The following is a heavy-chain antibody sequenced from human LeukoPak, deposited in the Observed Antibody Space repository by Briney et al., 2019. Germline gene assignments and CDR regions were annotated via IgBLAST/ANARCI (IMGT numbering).Heavy chain of an antibody. J-gene: IGHJ4*02. Sequence: GGSLRLSCTASGFTFSSYAMSWVRQAPGKGLEWVSAISGSGGSTYYADPVKGRFTISRDNSKNTLYLQMNSLRAEDTAVYYCAKSKWLRIFFDYWGQGTLVTVSS. V-gene: IGHV3-23*01. CDR2: ISGSGGST. D-gene: IGHD5-12*01. CDR3: AKSKWLRIFFDY. CDR1: GFTFSSYA.